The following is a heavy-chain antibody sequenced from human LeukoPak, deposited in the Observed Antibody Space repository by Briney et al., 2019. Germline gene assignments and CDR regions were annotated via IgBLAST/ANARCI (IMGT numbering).Heavy chain of an antibody. CDR3: ARDQYCSGGSCSTPTDY. V-gene: IGHV3-33*01. J-gene: IGHJ4*02. CDR1: GFTFSSYG. CDR2: IWYDGSNK. D-gene: IGHD2-15*01. Sequence: PGGSLRLSCAASGFTFSSYGMHWVRQAPGKGLEWVAVIWYDGSNKYYADSVKGRFTISRDNSKNTPYLQMNSLRAEDTAVYYCARDQYCSGGSCSTPTDYWGQGTLVTVSS.